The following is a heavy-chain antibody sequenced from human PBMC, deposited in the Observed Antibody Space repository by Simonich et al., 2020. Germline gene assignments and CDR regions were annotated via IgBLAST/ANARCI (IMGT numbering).Heavy chain of an antibody. CDR1: GFTFSSYW. D-gene: IGHD7-27*01. CDR3: ARDGLGTAYYYYMDV. J-gene: IGHJ6*03. CDR2: IKQDGSEK. V-gene: IGHV3-7*01. Sequence: EVQLVESGGGLVQPGGSLSLSCAASGFTFSSYWMSWVRQAPGMGLEWVANIKQDGSEKYYVDSVKGRFTISRDNAKNSLYLQRNSLRAEDTAVYYCARDGLGTAYYYYMDVWGKGTTVTVSS.